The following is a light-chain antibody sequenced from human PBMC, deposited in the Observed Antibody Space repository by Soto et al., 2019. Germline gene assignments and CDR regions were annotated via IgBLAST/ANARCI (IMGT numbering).Light chain of an antibody. CDR1: QSVSSNY. V-gene: IGKV3-20*01. Sequence: EIVLTQSPGTLSLSPGERATLSCRASQSVSSNYLAWYQQKPGQAPRLLMYGASSRATGIPDRFSGSGSGTDFTLTISILEHEDFAVYYCQQYGTSPVTFGGGTKVEIK. CDR3: QQYGTSPVT. CDR2: GAS. J-gene: IGKJ4*01.